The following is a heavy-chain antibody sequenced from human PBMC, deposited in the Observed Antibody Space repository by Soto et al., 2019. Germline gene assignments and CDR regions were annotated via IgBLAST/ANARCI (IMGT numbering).Heavy chain of an antibody. CDR1: GGSISSSSYY. CDR3: ARPRYSGYDYYYYYGMDV. V-gene: IGHV4-39*01. J-gene: IGHJ6*02. CDR2: IYYSGST. D-gene: IGHD5-12*01. Sequence: QLQLQESGPGLVKPSETLSLTCTVSGGSISSSSYYWGWIRQPPGKGLEWIGSIYYSGSTYYNPSLKSRVTISVDTSKNQFSLKLSSVTAADTAVYYCARPRYSGYDYYYYYGMDVWGQGTTVTVSS.